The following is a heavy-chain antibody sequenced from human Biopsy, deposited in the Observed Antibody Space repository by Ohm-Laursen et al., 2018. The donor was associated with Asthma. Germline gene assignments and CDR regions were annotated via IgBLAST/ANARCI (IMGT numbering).Heavy chain of an antibody. D-gene: IGHD6-19*01. J-gene: IGHJ5*02. CDR1: GYNFNTSD. Sequence: GASVKVSCKASGYNFNTSDINWVRQAPGQGLEWMGWMNPKSGNTGFAQKFKGRVSLTRDSSTTTAYMKLRSLRSDDTALYFCARGLRQSNWFDPWGQGTLLTVFS. CDR3: ARGLRQSNWFDP. CDR2: MNPKSGNT. V-gene: IGHV1-8*01.